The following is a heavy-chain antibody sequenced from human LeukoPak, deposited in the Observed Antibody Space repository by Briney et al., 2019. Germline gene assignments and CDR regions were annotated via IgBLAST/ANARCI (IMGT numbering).Heavy chain of an antibody. CDR3: ARVRYSGSYPLFDP. Sequence: GGSLRLSCAASGFTFSDYYMSWIRQAPGKGLEWVSSISGSSRFIYYADSVRGRFTISRDSAKNSLYLQMNSLRAEDTAVYYCARVRYSGSYPLFDPWGQGTLVTVSS. V-gene: IGHV3-11*06. CDR1: GFTFSDYY. D-gene: IGHD1-26*01. CDR2: ISGSSRFI. J-gene: IGHJ5*02.